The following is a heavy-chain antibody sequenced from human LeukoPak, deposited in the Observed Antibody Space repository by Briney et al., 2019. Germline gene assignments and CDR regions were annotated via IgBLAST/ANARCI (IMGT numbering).Heavy chain of an antibody. CDR3: ARDWGYYYYYGTYV. CDR1: GFTFSSYA. D-gene: IGHD3-16*01. CDR2: ISSNGGST. V-gene: IGHV3-64*01. Sequence: PGGSLRLSCAASGFTFSSYAMHWVRQAPGKGLEYVSAISSNGGSTYYANSVKGRFTISRDNSKNTLYLQMGSPRAEDTAVYYCARDWGYYYYYGTYVWGQGTTVTVSS. J-gene: IGHJ6*02.